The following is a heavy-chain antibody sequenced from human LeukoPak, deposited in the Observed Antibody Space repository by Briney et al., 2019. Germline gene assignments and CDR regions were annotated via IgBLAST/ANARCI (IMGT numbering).Heavy chain of an antibody. V-gene: IGHV4-34*01. CDR2: INHSGST. CDR1: GGSFSGYY. Sequence: SETLSLTCAVYGGSFSGYYWSWIRQPPGKGLEWIGEINHSGSTNYNPSLKSRVTISVDTSKNQFSLKLSSVTAADTAVYYCARGNYGDYALWFDPWGQGTLVTVSS. J-gene: IGHJ5*02. CDR3: ARGNYGDYALWFDP. D-gene: IGHD4-17*01.